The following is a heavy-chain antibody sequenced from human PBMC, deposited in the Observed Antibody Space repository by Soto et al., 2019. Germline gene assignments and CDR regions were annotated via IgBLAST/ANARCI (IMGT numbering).Heavy chain of an antibody. CDR1: GGSISSYY. Sequence: PSETLSLTCTVSGGSISSYYWSWIRQPPGKGLEWIGYIYYSGSTNYNPSLKSRVTISVDTSKNQFSLKLSSVTAADTAVYYCARGRGSGNSFYYYGMDVWGQGTTVTVSS. CDR2: IYYSGST. V-gene: IGHV4-59*01. D-gene: IGHD3-10*01. CDR3: ARGRGSGNSFYYYGMDV. J-gene: IGHJ6*02.